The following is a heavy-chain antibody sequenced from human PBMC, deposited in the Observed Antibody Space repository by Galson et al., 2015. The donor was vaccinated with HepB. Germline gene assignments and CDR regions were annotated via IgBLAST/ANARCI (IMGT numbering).Heavy chain of an antibody. J-gene: IGHJ2*01. CDR3: SRNRGSGSHKHWSFDV. Sequence: SLRLSCAASGFTFSCCAMSWVRQAPGKGLEWVSSIDGSGGSTFYADPVKGRFTISRDNSKNTLYLQMNSLRVEDTAVYYCSRNRGSGSHKHWSFDVWGRGTLVSVAS. V-gene: IGHV3-23*01. CDR1: GFTFSCCA. D-gene: IGHD3-10*01. CDR2: IDGSGGST.